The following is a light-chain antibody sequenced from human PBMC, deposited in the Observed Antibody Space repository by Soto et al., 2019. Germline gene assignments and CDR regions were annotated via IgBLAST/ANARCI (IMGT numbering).Light chain of an antibody. CDR2: DVS. V-gene: IGKV1-5*01. J-gene: IGKJ1*01. Sequence: DIQTTQSPSSLSASVGDRGTMAFQSSHDNRNYLTWYQQKPGKAPKLLIYDVSSLESGVPSRFSGSGSGTEFTLTISSLQPDDFATYYCQQYSTFSPFGQGTQVDIK. CDR3: QQYSTFSP. CDR1: HDNRNY.